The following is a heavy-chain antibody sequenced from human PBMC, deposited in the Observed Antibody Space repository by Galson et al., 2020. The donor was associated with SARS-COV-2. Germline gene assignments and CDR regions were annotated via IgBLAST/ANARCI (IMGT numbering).Heavy chain of an antibody. J-gene: IGHJ4*02. CDR3: AKDDYYDSSAPKGGFDY. V-gene: IGHV3-23*01. CDR2: ISGSGGST. D-gene: IGHD3-22*01. CDR1: GFTFSSYA. Sequence: GGSLRLSCAASGFTFSSYAMSWVRQAPGKGLEWVSAISGSGGSTYYADSVKGRFTISRDNSKNTLYLQMNSLRAEDTAVYYCAKDDYYDSSAPKGGFDYWGQGTLVTVSS.